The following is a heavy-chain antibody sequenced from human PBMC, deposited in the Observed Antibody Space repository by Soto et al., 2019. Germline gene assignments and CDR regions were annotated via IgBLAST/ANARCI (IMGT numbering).Heavy chain of an antibody. Sequence: ASVKVSCKXSGGTFSSYAISWVRQAPGQGLEWMGGIIPIFGTANYAQKFQGRVTITADESTSTAYMELSSLRSEDTAVYYCARVEEGCSSTSCYTGNYYGMDVWGQGTTVTVSS. CDR2: IIPIFGTA. D-gene: IGHD2-2*02. J-gene: IGHJ6*02. V-gene: IGHV1-69*13. CDR1: GGTFSSYA. CDR3: ARVEEGCSSTSCYTGNYYGMDV.